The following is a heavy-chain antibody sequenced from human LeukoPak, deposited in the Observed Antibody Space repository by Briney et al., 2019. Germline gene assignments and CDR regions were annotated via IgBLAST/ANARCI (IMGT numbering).Heavy chain of an antibody. CDR3: ARATVIGDVPVPGYMDV. D-gene: IGHD2-21*01. Sequence: PGGSLRLSCAASGFSFSNYDMHWVRQVAGKGLEWVSSIGTIGDTFYPGSVKGRFTISRENAKNSLCLQMNSLRAGDTAVYYCARATVIGDVPVPGYMDVWGKGTTVTVSS. CDR2: IGTIGDT. V-gene: IGHV3-13*01. CDR1: GFSFSNYD. J-gene: IGHJ6*03.